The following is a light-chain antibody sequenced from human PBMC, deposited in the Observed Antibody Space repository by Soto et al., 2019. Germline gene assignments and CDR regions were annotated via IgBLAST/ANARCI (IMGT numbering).Light chain of an antibody. CDR1: QSIGVW. CDR3: QQYDSYPIP. V-gene: IGKV1-5*03. Sequence: DIQMTQSPSTLSASVGDRVTITCRASQSIGVWLAWYQQKPGRATNPLIYKASSLERWVSSRFCGSRSGTEFTLTVSSLQPDNFATYNFQQYDSYPIPFGQGTRLVIK. CDR2: KAS. J-gene: IGKJ5*01.